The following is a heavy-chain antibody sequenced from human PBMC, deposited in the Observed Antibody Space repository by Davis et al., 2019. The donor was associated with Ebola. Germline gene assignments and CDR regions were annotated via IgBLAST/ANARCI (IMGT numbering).Heavy chain of an antibody. D-gene: IGHD2-2*01. CDR2: ISGDGGST. CDR3: AKVLGYCSSTSCLYGMDV. Sequence: GGSLRLSCAASGFTFDDYAMHWVRQAPGKGLEWVSLISGDGGSTYYADSVKGRFTISRDNSKNSLYLQMNSLRTEDTALYYCAKVLGYCSSTSCLYGMDVWGQGTTVTVSS. CDR1: GFTFDDYA. V-gene: IGHV3-43*02. J-gene: IGHJ6*02.